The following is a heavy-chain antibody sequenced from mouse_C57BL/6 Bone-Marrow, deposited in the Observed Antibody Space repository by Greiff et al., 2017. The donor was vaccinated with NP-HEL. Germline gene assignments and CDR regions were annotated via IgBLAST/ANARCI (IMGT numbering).Heavy chain of an antibody. Sequence: EVQLVESGGGLVQPGGSLKLSCAASGFTFSDYGMAWVRQAPRKGPEWVAFISNLAYSIYYADTVTGRFTISRENAKNTLYLEMSSLRSEETAMYYCARGRIYYDSDGAMDYWGQGTSVTVSS. CDR2: ISNLAYSI. CDR3: ARGRIYYDSDGAMDY. D-gene: IGHD2-4*01. J-gene: IGHJ4*01. V-gene: IGHV5-15*01. CDR1: GFTFSDYG.